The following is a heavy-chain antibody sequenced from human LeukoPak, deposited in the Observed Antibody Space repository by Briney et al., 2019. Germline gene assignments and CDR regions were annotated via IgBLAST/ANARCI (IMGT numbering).Heavy chain of an antibody. CDR2: INAGNGNT. D-gene: IGHD3-3*01. V-gene: IGHV1-3*01. CDR1: GYTFTSYG. Sequence: GASVKVSCKASGYTFTSYGISWVRQAPGQRLEWMGWINAGNGNTKYSQKFQGRVTITRDTSASTAYMELSSLRSEDTAVYYCARGKTYYDFWSGYYTAYYFDYWGQGTLVTVSS. J-gene: IGHJ4*02. CDR3: ARGKTYYDFWSGYYTAYYFDY.